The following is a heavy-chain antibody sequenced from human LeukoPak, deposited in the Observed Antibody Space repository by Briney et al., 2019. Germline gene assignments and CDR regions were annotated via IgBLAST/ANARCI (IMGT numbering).Heavy chain of an antibody. J-gene: IGHJ4*02. D-gene: IGHD6-19*01. Sequence: GESLQISGKGSGYSLTSYWIGWARQMPGKGLEWMGNIYPGDSDTRYSPSFQGQVTISPDKSISTAYLQWSSLKASDPAMLYGARRIGVVGERWLSNGYWGQGTLVTVSS. V-gene: IGHV5-51*01. CDR1: GYSLTSYW. CDR3: ARRIGVVGERWLSNGY. CDR2: IYPGDSDT.